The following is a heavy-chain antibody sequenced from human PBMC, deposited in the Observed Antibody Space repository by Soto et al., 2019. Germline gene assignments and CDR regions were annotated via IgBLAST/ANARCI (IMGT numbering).Heavy chain of an antibody. CDR2: IIPIFGTA. V-gene: IGHV1-69*01. CDR1: EGTFSSYA. J-gene: IGHJ4*02. CDR3: ARQWGGYSGYEYRYFDY. Sequence: QVQLVQSGAEVKKPGSSVKVSCKASEGTFSSYAISWVRQAPGQGLEWMGGIIPIFGTANYAQKFQGRVTITADESTSTAYMELSSLRSEDTAVYYCARQWGGYSGYEYRYFDYWGQGTLVTVSS. D-gene: IGHD5-12*01.